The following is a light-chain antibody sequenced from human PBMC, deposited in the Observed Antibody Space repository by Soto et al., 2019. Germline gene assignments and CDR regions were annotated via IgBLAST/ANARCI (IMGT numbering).Light chain of an antibody. CDR2: AVS. V-gene: IGLV2-8*01. Sequence: QSVLTQPPSASGSPGQSVTISCTGTSSDVGGYKYVSWHQQYPGKAPKLMIYAVSKRPSGVPDRLSGSKSGNTASLTVSGLQAEDEADYYCSSYAGSNNYVFGTGTKVTVL. CDR1: SSDVGGYKY. CDR3: SSYAGSNNYV. J-gene: IGLJ1*01.